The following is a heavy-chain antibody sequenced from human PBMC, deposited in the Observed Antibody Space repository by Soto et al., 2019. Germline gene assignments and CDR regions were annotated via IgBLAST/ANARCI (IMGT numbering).Heavy chain of an antibody. CDR2: INPSGGAT. D-gene: IGHD2-15*01. J-gene: IGHJ4*02. V-gene: IGHV1-46*01. CDR1: GYTFTRYN. CDR3: ARVRGGGSEYFFDY. Sequence: ASVKVSCKASGYTFTRYNVHWVRQAPGQGLEWMAIINPSGGATYYVQKFEGRVTLTTDTSTSTVYMELSSLRSDDTAVYYCARVRGGGSEYFFDYWGQGTLVTVSS.